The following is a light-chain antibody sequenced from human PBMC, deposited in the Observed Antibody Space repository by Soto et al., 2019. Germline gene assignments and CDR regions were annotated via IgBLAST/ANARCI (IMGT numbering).Light chain of an antibody. CDR3: QHYGSSGT. CDR2: GAS. J-gene: IGKJ1*01. V-gene: IGKV3-20*01. CDR1: QSVSSN. Sequence: EIVITKAPDTLSVAPGVRATRSCRASQSVSSNLAWYQQKPGQAPWLLIYGASSRATGIPDRFSGSGSGTDFTLTISTLQPEGSAVYYCQHYGSSGTFGQGTKVDIK.